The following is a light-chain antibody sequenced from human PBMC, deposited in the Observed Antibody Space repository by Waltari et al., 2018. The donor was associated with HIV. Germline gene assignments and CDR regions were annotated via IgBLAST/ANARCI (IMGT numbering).Light chain of an antibody. CDR3: QSYYLNIVV. CDR2: EDT. J-gene: IGLJ2*01. Sequence: ESPGKTVTISCTRSGGNIASYYVQWYQQRPDSAPTTVIYEDTKRPSGVPDRFSGSIDSSSNSASLTISGLQTDDEADYYCQSYYLNIVVFGGGTKLTVL. CDR1: GGNIASYY. V-gene: IGLV6-57*03.